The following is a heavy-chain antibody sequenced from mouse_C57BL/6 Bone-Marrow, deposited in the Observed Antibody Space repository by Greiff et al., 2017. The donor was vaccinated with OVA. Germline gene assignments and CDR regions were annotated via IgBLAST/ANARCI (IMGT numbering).Heavy chain of an antibody. J-gene: IGHJ3*01. CDR2: IHPNSGST. CDR3: AREGLDYGNCWFAY. CDR1: GYTFTSYW. Sequence: QVQLQQPGAELVKPGASVKVSCKASGYTFTSYWMHWVKQRPGQGLEWIGMIHPNSGSTNYNEKFKSKATLTVDKSSSTAYMQLSSLTSEDSAVYYCAREGLDYGNCWFAYWGQGTLVTVSA. D-gene: IGHD2-1*01. V-gene: IGHV1-64*01.